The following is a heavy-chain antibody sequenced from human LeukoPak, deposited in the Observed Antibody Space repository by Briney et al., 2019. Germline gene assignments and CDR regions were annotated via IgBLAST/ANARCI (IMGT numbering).Heavy chain of an antibody. CDR3: TREFPSTGYFDY. J-gene: IGHJ4*02. CDR2: ITPSGDGT. CDR1: GYRLTSYF. V-gene: IGHV1-46*01. Sequence: GASVKVSCKPSGYRLTSYFMHWVRQAPGHGLEWMGVITPSGDGTSYTQKFQGRVTMTRDMSTNTDFMELTSLRSEDSALYFCTREFPSTGYFDYWGQGTLVTVSS. D-gene: IGHD1-1*01.